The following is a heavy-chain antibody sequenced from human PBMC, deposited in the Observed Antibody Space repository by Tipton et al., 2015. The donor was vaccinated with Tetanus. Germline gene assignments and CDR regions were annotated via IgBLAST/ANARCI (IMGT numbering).Heavy chain of an antibody. CDR2: INPNGGGT. CDR3: ARLGGIQRRFDR. Sequence: QSGPEVKQPGASVKVSCKASGYSLIDYFIHWVRQSPGQGLEWVGWINPNGGGTRFAQTVKGRVTMTRDTSTSTVYLELNRLIYNDTAVYYCARLGGIQRRFDRWGPGTLVIVSS. CDR1: GYSLIDYF. D-gene: IGHD6-25*01. J-gene: IGHJ2*01. V-gene: IGHV1-2*02.